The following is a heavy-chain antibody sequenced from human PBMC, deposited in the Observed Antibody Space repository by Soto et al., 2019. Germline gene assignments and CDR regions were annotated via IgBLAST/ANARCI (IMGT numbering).Heavy chain of an antibody. D-gene: IGHD3-22*01. CDR3: ARGYYDTSGYSNPFDY. CDR1: GCSISGYY. CDR2: VYSSGST. V-gene: IGHV4-59*01. J-gene: IGHJ4*02. Sequence: SETLSLTCTVSGCSISGYYWSWIRQPPGMGLEWIGYVYSSGSTNYNPSLKSRATISMDTSKSQFSLTVSSVTAADTAVYFCARGYYDTSGYSNPFDYWGQGTLVTVSS.